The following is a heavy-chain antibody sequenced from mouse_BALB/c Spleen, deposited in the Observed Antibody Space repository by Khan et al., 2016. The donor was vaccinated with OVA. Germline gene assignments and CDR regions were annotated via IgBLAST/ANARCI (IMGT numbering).Heavy chain of an antibody. CDR3: ARPPYFSYVMVY. J-gene: IGHJ4*01. V-gene: IGHV9-3-1*01. CDR1: GYTFTNFG. Sequence: QIQLVQSGPELKKPGETVKISCKASGYTFTNFGINWVKQAPGKGLKWMGWINTYTGEPTYADDFKGRFAFSLETSASTAYLQINNLKNEDTATYFCARPPYFSYVMVYWGQGTSVTVSS. D-gene: IGHD2-10*01. CDR2: INTYTGEP.